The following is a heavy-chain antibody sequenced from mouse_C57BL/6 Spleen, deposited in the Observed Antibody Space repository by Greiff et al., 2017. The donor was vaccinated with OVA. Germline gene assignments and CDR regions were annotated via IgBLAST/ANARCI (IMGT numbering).Heavy chain of an antibody. V-gene: IGHV5-17*01. J-gene: IGHJ2*01. CDR3: ARGGLGGGRY. D-gene: IGHD4-1*01. CDR1: GFTFSDYG. CDR2: ISSGSSTI. Sequence: EVHLVESGGGLVKPGGSLKLSCAASGFTFSDYGMHWVRQAPEKGLEWVAYISSGSSTIYYADTVKGRFTISRDNAKNTLFLQMTSLRSEDTAMYYCARGGLGGGRYWGQGTTLTVSS.